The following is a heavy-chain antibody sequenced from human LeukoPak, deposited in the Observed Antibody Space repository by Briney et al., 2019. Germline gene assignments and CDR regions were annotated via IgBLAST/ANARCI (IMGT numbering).Heavy chain of an antibody. D-gene: IGHD5-18*01. CDR3: ARSDGYGLVGI. CDR1: GGSISSYY. J-gene: IGHJ3*02. V-gene: IGHV4-59*12. Sequence: SETLSLTCTVSGGSISSYYWSWIRQPPGKGLEWIGYIYYSGSTNYNPSLKSRVIIMIDTPKNHFSLTLSSVTAADTAVYYCARSDGYGLVGIWGQGTMVTVSS. CDR2: IYYSGST.